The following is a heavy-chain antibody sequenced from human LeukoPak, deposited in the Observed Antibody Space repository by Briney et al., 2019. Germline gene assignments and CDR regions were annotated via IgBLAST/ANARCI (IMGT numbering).Heavy chain of an antibody. V-gene: IGHV3-74*01. CDR3: SSDSHYDDGGDY. D-gene: IGHD3-22*01. J-gene: IGHJ4*02. Sequence: GGSLRLSCAASGFTLRSYWMHWVRQAPGKGLVSVSHINSDGSSTHYADSVKGRFIISRDNAKNTVYLKMNSLRAEDTAMTYCSSDSHYDDGGDYWGQGTVVTVSS. CDR1: GFTLRSYW. CDR2: INSDGSST.